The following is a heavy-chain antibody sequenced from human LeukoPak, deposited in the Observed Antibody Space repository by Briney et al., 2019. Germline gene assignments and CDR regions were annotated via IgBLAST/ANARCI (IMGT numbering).Heavy chain of an antibody. J-gene: IGHJ4*02. CDR2: IKEDGSEK. CDR3: ARGGPTVGTDY. D-gene: IGHD1-26*01. CDR1: GFTFRNYW. V-gene: IGHV3-7*01. Sequence: GGSLRLSCAGSGFTFRNYWMNWVRQAPGKGLEWVANIKEDGSEKYYVDSVKVRFTVSRDNAKNSLYLQINSLRADDTAVYYCARGGPTVGTDYWGQGTLVTVSS.